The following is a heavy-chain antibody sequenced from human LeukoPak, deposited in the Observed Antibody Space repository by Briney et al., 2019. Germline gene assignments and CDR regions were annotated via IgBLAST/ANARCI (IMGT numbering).Heavy chain of an antibody. CDR2: IYYSGST. D-gene: IGHD2-15*01. V-gene: IGHV4-61*01. CDR3: ARVVSCGGSCYYFDY. Sequence: PSETLSPTCTVSGGSVSSGSYYWSWIRQPPGKGLEWIGYIYYSGSTNYNPSLKSRVTISVDRSKNQFSLKLSSVTAADTAVYYCARVVSCGGSCYYFDYWGQGTLVTVSS. J-gene: IGHJ4*02. CDR1: GGSVSSGSYY.